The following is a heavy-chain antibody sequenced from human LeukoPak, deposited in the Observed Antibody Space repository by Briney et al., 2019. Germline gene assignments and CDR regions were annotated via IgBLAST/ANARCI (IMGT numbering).Heavy chain of an antibody. V-gene: IGHV4-39*01. CDR2: IYYSGST. CDR1: TLSNYA. CDR3: ASLREGGVAHWFDP. D-gene: IGHD2-15*01. J-gene: IGHJ5*02. Sequence: TLSNYAMSWARQPPGKGLEWIGNIYYSGSTYYNPSLKSRVTISIDTSKNQFSLKLSSVTATDTAVYYCASLREGGVAHWFDPWGQGTLVTVSS.